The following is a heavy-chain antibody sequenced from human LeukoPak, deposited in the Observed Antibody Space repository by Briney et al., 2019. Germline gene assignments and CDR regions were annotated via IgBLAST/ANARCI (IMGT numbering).Heavy chain of an antibody. V-gene: IGHV3-74*01. Sequence: GGSLRLSCAASGFTFSSYWMYWVRQAPGKGLVWVSRINSDGSSTSYADSMKGRFTISRDNAKNTLYLQMNSLRAEDTAVYYCTRYRSSDFDYWGQGTLVTVSS. D-gene: IGHD6-19*01. CDR2: INSDGSST. CDR1: GFTFSSYW. J-gene: IGHJ4*02. CDR3: TRYRSSDFDY.